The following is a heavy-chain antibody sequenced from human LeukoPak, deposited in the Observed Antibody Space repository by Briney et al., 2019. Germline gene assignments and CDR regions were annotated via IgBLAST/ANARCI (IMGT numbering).Heavy chain of an antibody. CDR3: ARDIGETGAFDI. CDR1: GFTFSSYE. D-gene: IGHD1-1*01. V-gene: IGHV3-48*03. Sequence: GGSLRLPCAASGFTFSSYEMNWVRQAPGKGLEWVSYISSSGSTIYYADSVKGRFTISRDNAKNSLYLQMNSLRAEDTAVYYCARDIGETGAFDIWGQGTMVTVSS. J-gene: IGHJ3*02. CDR2: ISSSGSTI.